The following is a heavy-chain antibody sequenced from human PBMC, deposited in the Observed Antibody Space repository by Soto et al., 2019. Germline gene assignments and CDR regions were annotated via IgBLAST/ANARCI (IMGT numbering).Heavy chain of an antibody. J-gene: IGHJ4*02. D-gene: IGHD3-16*01. CDR2: ISSSSDTI. CDR3: AKDMKWGGMTTIHYFDS. CDR1: GFTADDYA. V-gene: IGHV3-9*02. Sequence: EVQLVESGGGLIQHGRSLRLSCIASGFTADDYATHWVRHAPGKGLDRVSGISSSSDTIDYADSVKGRFTISRDNAKNSLFLQMNSLRPEDTALYYCAKDMKWGGMTTIHYFDSWGQGTLVTVSS.